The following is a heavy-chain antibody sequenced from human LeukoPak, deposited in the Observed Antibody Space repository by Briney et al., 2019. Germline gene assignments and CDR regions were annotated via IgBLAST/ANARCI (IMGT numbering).Heavy chain of an antibody. Sequence: GGSLRLSCAASGFTFSSYSMNWVRQAPGKGLEWVSYISSSSSTIYYADSVKGRFTISRDNAKNSLYLQMNSLRAEDTAVYYCARDTDYYDSSGYYGLDYWGQGTLVTVSS. CDR1: GFTFSSYS. CDR3: ARDTDYYDSSGYYGLDY. CDR2: ISSSSSTI. J-gene: IGHJ4*02. V-gene: IGHV3-48*01. D-gene: IGHD3-22*01.